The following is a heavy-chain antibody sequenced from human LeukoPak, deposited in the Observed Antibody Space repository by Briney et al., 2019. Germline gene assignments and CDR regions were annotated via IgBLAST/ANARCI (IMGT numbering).Heavy chain of an antibody. J-gene: IGHJ4*01. D-gene: IGHD6-13*01. CDR3: ARDGTAAGLYFDL. CDR2: IRQDGSEK. CDR1: GFTFTDYW. Sequence: GGSLRLSCEVSGFTFTDYWMNWVRQAPGKGPEWVASIRQDGSEKTYVDSVKGRFTISRDNTKNSLSLQLNGLRAEDTAVYYCARDGTAAGLYFDLWGQGTLVTVS. V-gene: IGHV3-7*01.